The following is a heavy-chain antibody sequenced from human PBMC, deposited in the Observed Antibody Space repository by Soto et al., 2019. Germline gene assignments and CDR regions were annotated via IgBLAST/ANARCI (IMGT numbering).Heavy chain of an antibody. D-gene: IGHD3-3*01. CDR3: ARGQRITIFGVANNWFDP. CDR1: GGSFSGYY. CDR2: INHSGST. V-gene: IGHV4-34*01. J-gene: IGHJ5*02. Sequence: SETLSLTCAVYGGSFSGYYWSWIRQPPGKGLEWIGEINHSGSTNYNPSLKSRVTISVDTSKNQFSLKLSSVTAADTAVYYCARGQRITIFGVANNWFDPWGQGTLVTAPQ.